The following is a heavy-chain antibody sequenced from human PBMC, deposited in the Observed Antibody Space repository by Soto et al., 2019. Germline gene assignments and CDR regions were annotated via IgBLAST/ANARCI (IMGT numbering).Heavy chain of an antibody. J-gene: IGHJ4*02. V-gene: IGHV3-30-3*01. CDR3: ARDILVSMFALRTGLGY. CDR1: GFIFNSFA. D-gene: IGHD3-10*02. Sequence: LRLSCAASGFIFNSFAMHWVRQAPGKGLEWVALISYDGTKKFYADSVKGRFTISRENSMNTVYLQMTSLGPEDTSVYYCARDILVSMFALRTGLGYWGRGTLVTVSS. CDR2: ISYDGTKK.